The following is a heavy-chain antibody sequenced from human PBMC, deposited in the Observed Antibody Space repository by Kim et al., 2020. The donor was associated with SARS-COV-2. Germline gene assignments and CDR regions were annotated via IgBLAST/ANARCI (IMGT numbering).Heavy chain of an antibody. Sequence: PLKSRVTISVYTSKNQFSLKLSSVTAADTAVYYCAGDSGTGGNSLFYYWGQGTLVTVSS. CDR3: AGDSGTGGNSLFYY. J-gene: IGHJ4*02. D-gene: IGHD2-21*02. V-gene: IGHV4-34*01.